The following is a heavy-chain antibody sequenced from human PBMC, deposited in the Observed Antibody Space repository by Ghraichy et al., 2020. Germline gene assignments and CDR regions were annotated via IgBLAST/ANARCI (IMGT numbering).Heavy chain of an antibody. Sequence: GGSLRLSCAASGFTFSTFVMSWVRQAPGKGLEWVSAITGRSENTFYADSVKGRFTISRDNSKNTLYLQMNSLRAEDTAVYYCAKRWGGNNWGPHDYWGQGGLVTVS. CDR2: ITGRSENT. D-gene: IGHD7-27*01. J-gene: IGHJ4*02. CDR3: AKRWGGNNWGPHDY. V-gene: IGHV3-23*01. CDR1: GFTFSTFV.